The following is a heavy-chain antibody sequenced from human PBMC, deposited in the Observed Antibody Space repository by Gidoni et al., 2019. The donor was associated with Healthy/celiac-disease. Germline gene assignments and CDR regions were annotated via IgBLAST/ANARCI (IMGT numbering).Heavy chain of an antibody. V-gene: IGHV3-53*04. CDR1: GFTVSSNY. CDR3: AREVERYYFYY. CDR2: IYSGGST. J-gene: IGHJ4*02. Sequence: EVQLVESGGGLVQPGGSLRLSCAASGFTVSSNYMSWVRQAPGKGLEWVSVIYSGGSTYYADAVKGRFTISRHNSKNTLYLQMNSLRAEDTAVYYCAREVERYYFYYWGQGTLVTVSS.